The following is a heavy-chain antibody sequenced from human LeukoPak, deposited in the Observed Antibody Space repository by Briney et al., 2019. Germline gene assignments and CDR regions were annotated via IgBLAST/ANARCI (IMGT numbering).Heavy chain of an antibody. D-gene: IGHD7-27*01. J-gene: IGHJ4*02. V-gene: IGHV3-21*01. CDR3: ARYGEISYYFDY. Sequence: GGSLRLSCAASGFTFSSYSMNWVRQAPGKGLEWVSSISSSSSYIYYADSVKGRFTISRDNAKNSLYLQMNSLRAEDTVVYYCARYGEISYYFDYWGQGTLVTVSS. CDR1: GFTFSSYS. CDR2: ISSSSSYI.